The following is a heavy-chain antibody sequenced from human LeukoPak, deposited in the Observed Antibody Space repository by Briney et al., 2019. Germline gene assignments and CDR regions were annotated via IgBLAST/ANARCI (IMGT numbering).Heavy chain of an antibody. CDR2: ISSSGSTI. V-gene: IGHV3-48*03. D-gene: IGHD3-22*01. J-gene: IGHJ4*02. CDR3: ARDNYDSSTPYYFDY. CDR1: GFTFSSYE. Sequence: GGSLRLSCAASGFTFSSYEMNWVRQAPGKGLEWVSYISSSGSTIYYADSMKGRFTISRDNAKNSLYLQMNSLRAEDTAVYYCARDNYDSSTPYYFDYWGQGTLVTVSS.